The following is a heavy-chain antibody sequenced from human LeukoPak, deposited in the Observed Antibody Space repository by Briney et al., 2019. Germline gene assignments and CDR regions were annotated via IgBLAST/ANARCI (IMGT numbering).Heavy chain of an antibody. J-gene: IGHJ4*02. Sequence: PSETLSLTCTVSGGSISSYYWGWIRQPPGKGLEWIGSMYHSGSTYYNPSLKSRVTISVDTSKNQFSLKLSSVTAADTAVYYYARDVIAAGATAPGGDYWGQGTLVTVSS. CDR1: GGSISSYY. CDR3: ARDVIAAGATAPGGDY. V-gene: IGHV4-38-2*02. D-gene: IGHD6-13*01. CDR2: MYHSGST.